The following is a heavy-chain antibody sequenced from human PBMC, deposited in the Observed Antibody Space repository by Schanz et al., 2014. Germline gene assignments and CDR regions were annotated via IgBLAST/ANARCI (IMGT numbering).Heavy chain of an antibody. J-gene: IGHJ6*02. V-gene: IGHV3-33*01. D-gene: IGHD1-26*01. CDR1: GFTFRSYG. CDR3: ARDMTSMGESGFYYYGMDV. CDR2: ISYDGSSK. Sequence: QVQLVESGGGVVQPGRSLRLSCAASGFTFRSYGMHWVRQAPGKGLEWVALISYDGSSKNHADSVQGRFTISRDNSKNARYLQMDSLRAEDAAVYYCARDMTSMGESGFYYYGMDVWGQGTTATVSS.